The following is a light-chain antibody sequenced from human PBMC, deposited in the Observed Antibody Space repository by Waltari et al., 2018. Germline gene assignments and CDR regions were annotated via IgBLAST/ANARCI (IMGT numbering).Light chain of an antibody. CDR2: SND. V-gene: IGLV1-44*01. CDR1: NSNIGSNT. J-gene: IGLJ2*01. Sequence: QSVLTQPPSASGTPGQGVTISCSGSNSNIGSNTVNWYQQVPGTAPKLLIYSNDPRPPGVPGRFSGSKSGTSASMAISGLQSEDEADYYCATWDDRLTGVVFGGGTKVTVL. CDR3: ATWDDRLTGVV.